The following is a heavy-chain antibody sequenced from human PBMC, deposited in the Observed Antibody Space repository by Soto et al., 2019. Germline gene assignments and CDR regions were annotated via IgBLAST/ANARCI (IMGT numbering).Heavy chain of an antibody. CDR1: GHTLTELS. Sequence: ASVKVSCKVSGHTLTELSMHWVRQAPGKGPEWMGGFDPVDGETIYAQKFQVRVTMTEDTSTDTAYMELNSLRSEDTAVYYCATLGYCSGDSVTRSRYSGLEVWGQGTTVTVSS. CDR2: FDPVDGET. CDR3: ATLGYCSGDSVTRSRYSGLEV. V-gene: IGHV1-24*01. J-gene: IGHJ6*02. D-gene: IGHD2-15*01.